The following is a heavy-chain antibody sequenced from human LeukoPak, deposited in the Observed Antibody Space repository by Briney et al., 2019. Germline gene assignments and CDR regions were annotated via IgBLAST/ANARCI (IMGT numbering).Heavy chain of an antibody. J-gene: IGHJ4*02. D-gene: IGHD1-14*01. Sequence: SETLSLTCTVSGGSISSYYWSWIRQPPGKGPEWIGYIYYSGSTNYNPSLKSRVTISVDTSKNQFSLKLSSVTAADTAVYYCARTFGRTGDYWGQGTLVTVSS. CDR3: ARTFGRTGDY. CDR1: GGSISSYY. CDR2: IYYSGST. V-gene: IGHV4-59*01.